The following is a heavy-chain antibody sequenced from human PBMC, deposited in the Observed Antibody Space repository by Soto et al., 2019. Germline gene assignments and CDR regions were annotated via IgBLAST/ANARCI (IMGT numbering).Heavy chain of an antibody. Sequence: QVQLQESGPGLVKPSETLSLTCTVSGGSISSYYWSWIRQPPGKGLEWIGYIYYSGSTNYNPSLKSRVTISVDTSKNQFSLKLSSVTAADTAVYYCARAFYSSGWRNDAFDIWGQGTMVTVSS. J-gene: IGHJ3*02. CDR1: GGSISSYY. V-gene: IGHV4-59*01. CDR3: ARAFYSSGWRNDAFDI. D-gene: IGHD6-19*01. CDR2: IYYSGST.